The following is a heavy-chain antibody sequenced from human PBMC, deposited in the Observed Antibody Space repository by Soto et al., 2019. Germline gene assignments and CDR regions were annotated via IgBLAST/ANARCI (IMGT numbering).Heavy chain of an antibody. CDR2: ISYDATNK. J-gene: IGHJ4*02. CDR1: GFTFSTFA. CDR3: ARESEDLTSNFDY. Sequence: QVQMVESGGGVVHPGRSLRLSCAASGFTFSTFAMHWVRQAPGKGLEWVAVISYDATNKFYADSVKGRFTISRDNSENTLYLQMTSLRSEDTAVYYCARESEDLTSNFDYWGQGTLVTVSS. V-gene: IGHV3-30-3*01.